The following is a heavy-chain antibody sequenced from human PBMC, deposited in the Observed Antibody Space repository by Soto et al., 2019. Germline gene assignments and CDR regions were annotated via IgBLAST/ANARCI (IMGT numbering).Heavy chain of an antibody. CDR1: RGSINSYY. CDR3: ARARPVYYYDSSGYSTTWGWFDP. CDR2: IYYSGST. V-gene: IGHV4-59*01. J-gene: IGHJ5*02. Sequence: TLSLTCTVSRGSINSYYWGLVWPPPGEGLEWVGYIYYSGSTNYNPSLKSRVTISVDTSKNQFSLKLSSVTAADTAVYYCARARPVYYYDSSGYSTTWGWFDPWGQGTLVTVSS. D-gene: IGHD3-22*01.